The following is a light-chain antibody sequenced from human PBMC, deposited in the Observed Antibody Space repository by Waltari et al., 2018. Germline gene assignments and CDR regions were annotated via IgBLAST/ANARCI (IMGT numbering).Light chain of an antibody. V-gene: IGKV4-1*01. CDR2: WAS. J-gene: IGKJ4*01. Sequence: DIVMTQSPDSLAVSLGERATINCKSGQSVLHSSNSKNYLAWYQQKPGQPPKLLIYWASARESGVPERFSGSGSGTDFTLTINSLQAEDVAVYYCQQYYSGPPTFGGGTKVEIK. CDR3: QQYYSGPPT. CDR1: QSVLHSSNSKNY.